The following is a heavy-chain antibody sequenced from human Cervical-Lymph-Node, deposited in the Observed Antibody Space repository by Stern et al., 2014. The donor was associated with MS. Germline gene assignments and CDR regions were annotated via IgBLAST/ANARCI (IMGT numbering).Heavy chain of an antibody. V-gene: IGHV1-69*01. Sequence: QVQLGQSGDEVKKPGSSVKVSCKASGGSFSMDSISWVRQAPGQGLEWMGGLTPMFGTSNYAQKFQGRVTTTADVSTSTAYMELTSLRSEDTAVYFCARDQGGIADSWGQGTLVIVSS. CDR3: ARDQGGIADS. CDR2: LTPMFGTS. J-gene: IGHJ4*02. D-gene: IGHD6-13*01. CDR1: GGSFSMDS.